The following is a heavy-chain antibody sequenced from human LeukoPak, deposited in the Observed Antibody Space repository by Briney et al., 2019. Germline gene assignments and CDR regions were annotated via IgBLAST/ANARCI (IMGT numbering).Heavy chain of an antibody. V-gene: IGHV4-38-2*01. CDR1: GYSISSGYY. D-gene: IGHD2-2*01. Sequence: PSETLFLTCAVSGYSISSGYYWGWIRQPPGKGLEWIGSIYHSGSTYYNPSLKSRVTISVDTSKNQFSLKLSSVTAADTAVYYCATCLGAIVVVPAAMLGGWFDPWGQGTLVTVSS. J-gene: IGHJ5*02. CDR2: IYHSGST. CDR3: ATCLGAIVVVPAAMLGGWFDP.